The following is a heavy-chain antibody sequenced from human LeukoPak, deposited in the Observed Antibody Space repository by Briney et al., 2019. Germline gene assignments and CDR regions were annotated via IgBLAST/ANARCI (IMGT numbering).Heavy chain of an antibody. CDR1: GFTVSSNS. D-gene: IGHD6-19*01. J-gene: IGHJ4*02. Sequence: GGSLRLSCTVSGFTVSSNSMSWVRQAPGKGLEWVANIKQDGSEKYYVDSVKGRFTVSRDNAQNSLYLQMNSLRAEDTAVYYCVRLIAVATRYFDYWGQGILVTVSS. CDR2: IKQDGSEK. CDR3: VRLIAVATRYFDY. V-gene: IGHV3-7*01.